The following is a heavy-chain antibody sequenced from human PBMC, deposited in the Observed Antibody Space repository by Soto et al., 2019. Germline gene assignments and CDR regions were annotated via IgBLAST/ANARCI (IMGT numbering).Heavy chain of an antibody. J-gene: IGHJ5*02. Sequence: QVQLVQSGAEVKKPGSSVKVSCKASGGTFSSYSISWVRQAPGQGLEWMGGIIPMFGTPHNAQKFQGRVTITADASTSTVYMELSSLRSEDTAVYYCARELVNMARGWFDPWGQGTLVTVSS. CDR2: IIPMFGTP. CDR1: GGTFSSYS. CDR3: ARELVNMARGWFDP. D-gene: IGHD6-13*01. V-gene: IGHV1-69*01.